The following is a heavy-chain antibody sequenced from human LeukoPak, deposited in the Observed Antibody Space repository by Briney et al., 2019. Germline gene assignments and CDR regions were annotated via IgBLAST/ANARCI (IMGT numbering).Heavy chain of an antibody. Sequence: SETLSLTCAVYGGSFSGYYWSWIRQPPGKGLEWIGEINHSGSTNHNPSLKSRVTISVDTSKNQFSLKLSSVTAADTAVYYCARGDIVVVPALDYWGQGTLVTVSS. D-gene: IGHD2-2*01. CDR1: GGSFSGYY. CDR2: INHSGST. CDR3: ARGDIVVVPALDY. V-gene: IGHV4-34*01. J-gene: IGHJ4*02.